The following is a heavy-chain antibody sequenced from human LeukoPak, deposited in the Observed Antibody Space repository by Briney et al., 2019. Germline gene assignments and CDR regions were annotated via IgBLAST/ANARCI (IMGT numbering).Heavy chain of an antibody. D-gene: IGHD5-18*01. J-gene: IGHJ4*02. V-gene: IGHV3-21*01. Sequence: PGGSLRLSCAASGFTFSSYWMSWVRQAPGKGLEWVSSISSSSSYIYYADSVKGRFTISRDNAKNSLYLQMNSLRAEDTAVYYCARDAKYSLDYWGQGTLVTVSS. CDR2: ISSSSSYI. CDR1: GFTFSSYW. CDR3: ARDAKYSLDY.